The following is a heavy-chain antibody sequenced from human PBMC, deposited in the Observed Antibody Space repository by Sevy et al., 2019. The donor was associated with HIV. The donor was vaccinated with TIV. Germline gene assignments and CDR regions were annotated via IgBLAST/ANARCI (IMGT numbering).Heavy chain of an antibody. V-gene: IGHV3-23*01. CDR1: GFTFSSYA. CDR3: AKGSVYQYGGAFDI. J-gene: IGHJ3*02. Sequence: GGSLRLSCAASGFTFSSYAMTWVHQAPGKGLEWVSTISGSGGTTYFPDSLKGRFTISRDNSKNTLYLQMNTLRAEDTALYFCAKGSVYQYGGAFDIWGQGTMVTVSS. D-gene: IGHD3-3*01. CDR2: ISGSGGTT.